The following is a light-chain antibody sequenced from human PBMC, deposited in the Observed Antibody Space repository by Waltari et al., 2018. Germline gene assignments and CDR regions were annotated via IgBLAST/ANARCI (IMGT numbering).Light chain of an antibody. J-gene: IGKJ4*01. CDR3: QQYYSKPLT. CDR1: QSVLYRSHNKNY. V-gene: IGKV4-1*01. CDR2: WAS. Sequence: DIVMTQSPDSLAVSLGERATINCKSTQSVLYRSHNKNYLAWSQQKPGQPPKLLISWASTAESGVPVRFSGSGSETDFTLTISSLQAEDVAVYYCQQYYSKPLTFGGGTKVEIK.